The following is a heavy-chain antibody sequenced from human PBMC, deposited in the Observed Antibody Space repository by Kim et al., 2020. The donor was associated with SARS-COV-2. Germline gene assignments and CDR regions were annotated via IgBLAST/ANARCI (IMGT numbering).Heavy chain of an antibody. J-gene: IGHJ6*02. V-gene: IGHV4-31*03. Sequence: SETLSLTCTVSGGSISSGGYYWSWIRQHPGKGLEWIGYIYYSGSTYYNPSLKSRVTISVDTSKNQFSLKLSSVTAADTAVYYCARDYISSGSMDVWGQGTTVTVSS. CDR3: ARDYISSGSMDV. D-gene: IGHD3-9*01. CDR1: GGSISSGGYY. CDR2: IYYSGST.